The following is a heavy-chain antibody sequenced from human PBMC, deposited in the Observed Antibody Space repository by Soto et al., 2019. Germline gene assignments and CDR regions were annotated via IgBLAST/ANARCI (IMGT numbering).Heavy chain of an antibody. D-gene: IGHD7-27*01. CDR3: ARSMKTGKNFDY. Sequence: GGSLRLSCAASGFTFSDYYMSWIRQAPGKGLEWLSYISGSNTYTDYADSVKGRFTISRDNAKNSLYLQMNSLRADDTAVYYCARSMKTGKNFDYWGQGTLVTVSS. CDR1: GFTFSDYY. CDR2: ISGSNTYT. V-gene: IGHV3-11*03. J-gene: IGHJ4*02.